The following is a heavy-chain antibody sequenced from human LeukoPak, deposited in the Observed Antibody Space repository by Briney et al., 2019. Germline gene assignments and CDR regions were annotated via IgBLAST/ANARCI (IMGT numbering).Heavy chain of an antibody. CDR2: INVSGGST. J-gene: IGHJ4*02. CDR1: GYTFTSYY. Sequence: ASVKVSCKASGYTFTSYYMHWVRQAPGQGLEWMGVINVSGGSTSYAQKFQGRVTMTRDTSTSTVYMELSSLRSEDTAVYYCARAVDILTGYEWYFDYWGQGTLVTVSS. V-gene: IGHV1-46*01. CDR3: ARAVDILTGYEWYFDY. D-gene: IGHD3-9*01.